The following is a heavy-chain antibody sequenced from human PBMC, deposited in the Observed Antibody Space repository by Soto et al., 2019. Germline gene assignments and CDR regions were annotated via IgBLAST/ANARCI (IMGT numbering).Heavy chain of an antibody. V-gene: IGHV4-31*03. CDR2: ISYSGIT. CDR1: GDSISSGDYY. J-gene: IGHJ3*01. D-gene: IGHD3-3*01. CDR3: ARYHDFWSGHAGAFDV. Sequence: VQLQESGPGLVMPSQTLSLTCTVSGDSISSGDYYWGWIRQHPGRGLEWIGYISYSGITYYNPSLKSRLTISLDTSKNQFSLELNSVTAADTAIYYCARYHDFWSGHAGAFDVWGQGTMVTVSS.